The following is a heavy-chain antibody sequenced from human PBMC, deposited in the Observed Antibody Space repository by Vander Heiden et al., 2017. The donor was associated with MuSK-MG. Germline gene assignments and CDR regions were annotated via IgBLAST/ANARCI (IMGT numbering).Heavy chain of an antibody. Sequence: QVQLVQAGAEVKKPGASVRVSCEAFGYTFSTYAIGWVRQARGQGLDWMGWISPNNGNTNDAKKFQGRVTMTTDTSTSTVYMELRSLTSDDTAVYFCARRTVKNAFDIWGQGTMVSVSS. CDR3: ARRTVKNAFDI. J-gene: IGHJ3*02. V-gene: IGHV1-18*01. CDR1: GYTFSTYA. CDR2: ISPNNGNT.